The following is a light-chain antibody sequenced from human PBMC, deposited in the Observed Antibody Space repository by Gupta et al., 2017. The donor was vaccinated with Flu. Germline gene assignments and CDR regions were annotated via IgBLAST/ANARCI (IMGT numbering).Light chain of an antibody. CDR1: QSVSSN. CDR3: QQYNHWPPLT. Sequence: EIVMTQSPATLPVSPGERATLSCRASQSVSSNLAWYQHKPGQAPRLLIYGASIRATGIPARLSGSGSGTEFTLTISSLQSEDFAFYYCQQYNHWPPLTFGGGTKVEIK. CDR2: GAS. J-gene: IGKJ4*01. V-gene: IGKV3D-15*01.